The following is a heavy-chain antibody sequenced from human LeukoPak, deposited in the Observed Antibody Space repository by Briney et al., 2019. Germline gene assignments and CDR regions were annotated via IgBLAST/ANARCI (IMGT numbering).Heavy chain of an antibody. Sequence: GGSLRLSCAAFGFTFSDYYMSWIRQAPGKGLEWVSYISSSGSTIYYADSVKGRFTISRDNAKNSLYLQMNSLRAEDTAVYYCATPVGLNAFDIWGQGTMVTVSS. CDR1: GFTFSDYY. V-gene: IGHV3-11*01. D-gene: IGHD5/OR15-5a*01. CDR3: ATPVGLNAFDI. CDR2: ISSSGSTI. J-gene: IGHJ3*02.